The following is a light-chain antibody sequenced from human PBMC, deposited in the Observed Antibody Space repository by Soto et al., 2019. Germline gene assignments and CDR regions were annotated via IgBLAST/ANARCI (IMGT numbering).Light chain of an antibody. V-gene: IGKV2-28*01. J-gene: IGKJ2*01. CDR3: MQGLQTPYT. CDR2: FGS. Sequence: DIVMIQSPLSLPVTPGEPASISCRSSQSLLHSNGYTYLDWYLQKPGQSPQLLIYFGSNRASGVPERFSGSGSGTDFTLKISRVEAEDFGVYYCMQGLQTPYTFGQGTKLEIK. CDR1: QSLLHSNGYTY.